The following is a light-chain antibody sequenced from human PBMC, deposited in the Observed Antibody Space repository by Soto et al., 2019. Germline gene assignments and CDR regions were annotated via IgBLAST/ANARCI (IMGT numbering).Light chain of an antibody. Sequence: DIVMTQSPDSLAVSLGERATINCKSSQSVLYIANNTNYLAWYQQKPGQPPKLLIYWASTRESGVPDRFSGGGSGTDFTLTIGSLQAEDVAVYYCQQYYNTLWTCGQGTKGDIK. CDR2: WAS. CDR1: QSVLYIANNTNY. V-gene: IGKV4-1*01. J-gene: IGKJ1*01. CDR3: QQYYNTLWT.